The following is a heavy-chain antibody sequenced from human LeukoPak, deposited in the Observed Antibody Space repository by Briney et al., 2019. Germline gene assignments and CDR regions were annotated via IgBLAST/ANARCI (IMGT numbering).Heavy chain of an antibody. D-gene: IGHD6-19*01. J-gene: IGHJ5*02. CDR3: ARGSSGWYSANWFDP. CDR2: INHSGST. Sequence: SETLSPTCAVYGGSFSGYYWSWIRQPPGKGLEWIGEINHSGSTNYNPSLKSRVTISVDTSKNQFSLKLSSVTAADTAVYYCARGSSGWYSANWFDPWGQGTLVTVSS. CDR1: GGSFSGYY. V-gene: IGHV4-34*01.